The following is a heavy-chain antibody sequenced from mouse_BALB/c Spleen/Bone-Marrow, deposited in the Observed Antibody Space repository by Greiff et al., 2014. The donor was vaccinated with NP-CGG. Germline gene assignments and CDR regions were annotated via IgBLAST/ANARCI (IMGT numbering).Heavy chain of an antibody. D-gene: IGHD1-1*01. CDR2: ISSGGGST. J-gene: IGHJ4*01. Sequence: EVQLQQSGGGLVKPGGSLKLSCAASGFAFSSYDMSWVRQTPEKRLEWVAYISSGGGSTYYPDTVKGRFTISRDNAKNTLYLQMSSLESEDTATYYCARPLYYYGSSPFYAMDYWGQGTSVTVSS. CDR1: GFAFSSYD. V-gene: IGHV5-12-1*01. CDR3: ARPLYYYGSSPFYAMDY.